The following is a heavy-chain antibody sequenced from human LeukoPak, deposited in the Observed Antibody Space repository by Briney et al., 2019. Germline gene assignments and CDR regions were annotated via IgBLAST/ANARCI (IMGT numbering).Heavy chain of an antibody. J-gene: IGHJ4*02. D-gene: IGHD3-22*01. V-gene: IGHV1-2*02. CDR3: ATPGYYFDGSGYYPLTY. CDR2: INPNSGGT. Sequence: GASVKVSCKASGYTFTGYYMHRVRQAPGQGLEWMGWINPNSGGTNYAQKFQGRVTMTRDTSISTAYMELSRLRSDDTAVYYCATPGYYFDGSGYYPLTYWGQGTLVTVSS. CDR1: GYTFTGYY.